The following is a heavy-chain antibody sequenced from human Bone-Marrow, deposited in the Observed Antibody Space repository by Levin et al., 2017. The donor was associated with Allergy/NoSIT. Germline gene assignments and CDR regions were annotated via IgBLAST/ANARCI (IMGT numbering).Heavy chain of an antibody. CDR1: GITLTNHW. CDR3: AKPYTSSWSYFDY. J-gene: IGHJ4*02. D-gene: IGHD6-13*01. V-gene: IGHV3-7*02. Sequence: GGSLRLSCAGSGITLTNHWMTWVRQAPGKGLEWVANIKPDGSETYYVDSVRGRFTISRDNPKTSLYLQLNSLRVEDTAVYFCAKPYTSSWSYFDYWGQGTQVTVSS. CDR2: IKPDGSET.